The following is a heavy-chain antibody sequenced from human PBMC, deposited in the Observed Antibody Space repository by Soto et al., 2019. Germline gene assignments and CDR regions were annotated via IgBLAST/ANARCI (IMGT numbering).Heavy chain of an antibody. CDR3: ARGPHVGYVFFSGYEKAPVYYAY. CDR2: TYYRSKWYN. CDR1: GDSVSSNSAA. J-gene: IGHJ4*02. Sequence: SQTLSLTCAISGDSVSSNSAAWNWIRQSPSRGLEWLGRTYYRSKWYNDYAVSVKSRITINPDTSKNQFSLQLNSVTPEDTAVYYCARGPHVGYVFFSGYEKAPVYYAYRGQGTLDIVSS. D-gene: IGHD3-3*01. V-gene: IGHV6-1*01.